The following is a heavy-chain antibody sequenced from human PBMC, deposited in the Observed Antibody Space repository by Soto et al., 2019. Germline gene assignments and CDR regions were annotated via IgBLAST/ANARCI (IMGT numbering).Heavy chain of an antibody. CDR3: SKDGKEEELDYHLDY. CDR2: ISYDGSDK. Sequence: QVQLVESGGGVVQPGRSLRLSCVASEFTFSNYGMHWVRQGLGKGLEWVAVISYDGSDKYYADSVKGRFTISRDNSKNTLYLQMYSLRAEDTGVYYCSKDGKEEELDYHLDYWGQGNLVTVSS. CDR1: EFTFSNYG. J-gene: IGHJ4*02. D-gene: IGHD1-26*01. V-gene: IGHV3-30*18.